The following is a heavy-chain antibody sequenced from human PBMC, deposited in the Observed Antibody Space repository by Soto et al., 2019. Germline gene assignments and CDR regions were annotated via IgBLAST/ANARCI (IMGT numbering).Heavy chain of an antibody. CDR1: GYTFTGHY. Sequence: QVQLVQSGAEVKKPGASVKVSCKASGYTFTGHYMHWVRQAPGQGLEWMGWINPNSVGTNYAQKLQGRVTMTRDTSISTAYMELSRLRSDDTAVYYCAREPMVRAAHGFDIWGQGTMVTVSS. V-gene: IGHV1-2*02. D-gene: IGHD3-10*01. CDR2: INPNSVGT. J-gene: IGHJ3*02. CDR3: AREPMVRAAHGFDI.